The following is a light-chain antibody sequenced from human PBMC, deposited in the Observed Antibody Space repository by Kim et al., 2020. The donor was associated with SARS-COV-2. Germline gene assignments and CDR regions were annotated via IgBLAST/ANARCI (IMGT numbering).Light chain of an antibody. Sequence: RVTISCTGTYSSIGADYDVHWYQHLPGAAPKLLIYDNNKRPSGVPDRFSGSKSGTSASLAITGLQAEDEADYYCQSYDSSLSGYVFATGTKVTVL. CDR1: YSSIGADYD. CDR3: QSYDSSLSGYV. CDR2: DNN. J-gene: IGLJ1*01. V-gene: IGLV1-40*01.